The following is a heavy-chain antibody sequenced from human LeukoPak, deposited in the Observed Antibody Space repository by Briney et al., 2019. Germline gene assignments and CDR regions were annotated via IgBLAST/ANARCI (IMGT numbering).Heavy chain of an antibody. Sequence: GGSLRLSCAASGFTFSDYYMSWIRQAPGKGLELVSYISSSSSYTNYADSVKGRFTISRDNAKNSLYLQMNSLRAEDTAVYYCARATAYSSSWYDYWGQGTLVTVSS. CDR3: ARATAYSSSWYDY. V-gene: IGHV3-11*06. CDR2: ISSSSSYT. D-gene: IGHD6-13*01. CDR1: GFTFSDYY. J-gene: IGHJ4*02.